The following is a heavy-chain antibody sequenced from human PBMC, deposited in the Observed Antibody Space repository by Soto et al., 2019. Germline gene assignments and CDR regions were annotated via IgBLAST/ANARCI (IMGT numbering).Heavy chain of an antibody. V-gene: IGHV3-30*18. CDR2: ISYDGSNK. J-gene: IGHJ6*02. CDR3: ANGAKAGINYYYYYGMDV. D-gene: IGHD6-19*01. Sequence: PGGSLRLSCAASGFTFSSYGMHWVRQAPGKGLEWVAVISYDGSNKYYADSVKGRFTISRDNSKNTLYLQMNSLRAEDTAVYHCANGAKAGINYYYYYGMDVWGQGTTVTVSS. CDR1: GFTFSSYG.